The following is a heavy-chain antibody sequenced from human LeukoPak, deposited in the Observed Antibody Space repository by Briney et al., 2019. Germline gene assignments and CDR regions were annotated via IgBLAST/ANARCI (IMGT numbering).Heavy chain of an antibody. V-gene: IGHV3-23*01. CDR3: AKPDYYGSGSIPSWAPFDY. J-gene: IGHJ4*02. Sequence: PGGSLRLSCAASGFTFSSYAMSWVRQAPGKGLEWVSAISGSGGSTYYADSVKGRFTISRDNSKNTLYLQMNSLRAEDTAVYYCAKPDYYGSGSIPSWAPFDYWGQGTLVTVSS. D-gene: IGHD3-10*01. CDR2: ISGSGGST. CDR1: GFTFSSYA.